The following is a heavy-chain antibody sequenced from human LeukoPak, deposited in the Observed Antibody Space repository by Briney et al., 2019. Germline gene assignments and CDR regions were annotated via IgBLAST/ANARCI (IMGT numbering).Heavy chain of an antibody. CDR2: ISRTGGST. D-gene: IGHD3-10*01. CDR3: AKESGYGSGIDY. Sequence: GGSLRLSCAASGFTFRSSAMSWVRQAPGKGLEWVSAISRTGGSTYYADSVKGRFPISRDNSKNTLYLQMNSLRAEDTAVYYCAKESGYGSGIDYWGQGTLVTVSS. V-gene: IGHV3-23*01. CDR1: GFTFRSSA. J-gene: IGHJ4*02.